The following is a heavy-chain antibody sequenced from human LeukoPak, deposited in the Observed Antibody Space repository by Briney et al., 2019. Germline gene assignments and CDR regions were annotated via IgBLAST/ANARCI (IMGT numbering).Heavy chain of an antibody. J-gene: IGHJ3*02. V-gene: IGHV4-4*07. CDR2: INTSGST. CDR1: GDSLSSYY. D-gene: IGHD7-27*01. CDR3: AWTSRVLGALDI. Sequence: SESLSLTCTVSGDSLSSYYRSWVRQPAGKGLEWVGRINTSGSTNYHPHLKSRVTKSDDTSEHQHSQRLSSVAAAETAMYYCAWTSRVLGALDIWGEGTMVSVSS.